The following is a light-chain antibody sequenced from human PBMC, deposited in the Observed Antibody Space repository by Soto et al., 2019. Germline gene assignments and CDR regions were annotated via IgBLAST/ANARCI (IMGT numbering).Light chain of an antibody. CDR3: SSYTSSSTRV. CDR2: DVS. J-gene: IGLJ1*01. Sequence: QSVLTHAASVSGSPRQSITISCTGTSSDVGGYDYVSWYQQHPGKAPKLMIYDVSNRPSGVSNRFSGSKSGNTASLTISGLQAEDEADYYCSSYTSSSTRVFGTGTKVTVL. CDR1: SSDVGGYDY. V-gene: IGLV2-14*01.